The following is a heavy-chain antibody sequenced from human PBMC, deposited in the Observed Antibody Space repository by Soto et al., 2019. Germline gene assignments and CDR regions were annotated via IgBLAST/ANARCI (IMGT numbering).Heavy chain of an antibody. J-gene: IGHJ4*02. CDR1: VYTFTNHG. V-gene: IGHV1-18*01. CDR2: ISGHNGNT. CDR3: ARDLYPLAYYFDY. Sequence: QVQLVQSGAEVKKPGASVKVSCKASVYTFTNHGISWVRQAPGQGLEWLGWISGHNGNTKYAQRLQGRVTMTTDTSTSTAYMELRSLKSDDTAVYYCARDLYPLAYYFDYWGQGTLVTVSS.